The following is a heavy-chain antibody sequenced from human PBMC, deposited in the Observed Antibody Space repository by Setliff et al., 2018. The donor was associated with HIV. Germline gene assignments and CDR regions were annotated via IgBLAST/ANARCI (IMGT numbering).Heavy chain of an antibody. J-gene: IGHJ5*02. CDR3: ARCRGMATITS. V-gene: IGHV4-38-2*02. Sequence: PSETLSLTCTVSGYSISSGYYWGWIRQPPGKGLEWIGSIYHSGSTNYNPSLKSRVTISVDTSKNQFSLKLSSVTAADTAVYYCARCRGMATITSWGQGTLVTVSS. D-gene: IGHD5-12*01. CDR2: IYHSGST. CDR1: GYSISSGYY.